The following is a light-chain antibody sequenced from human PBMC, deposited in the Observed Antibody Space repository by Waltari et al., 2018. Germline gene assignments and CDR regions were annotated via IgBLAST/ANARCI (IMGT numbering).Light chain of an antibody. CDR1: QSVSSSY. Sequence: EIVLTQSPGTLSLSPGERATLSCRASQSVSSSYLAWYQQKPGQAPRLLLYGASSRATGIPARFSGSGSGTDFTLTISRLEPEDFAVYYCQQYGSSFTFGPGTKVDIK. V-gene: IGKV3-20*01. CDR3: QQYGSSFT. J-gene: IGKJ3*01. CDR2: GAS.